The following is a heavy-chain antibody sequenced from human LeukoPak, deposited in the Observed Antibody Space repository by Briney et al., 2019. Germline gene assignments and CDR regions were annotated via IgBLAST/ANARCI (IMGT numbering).Heavy chain of an antibody. CDR3: ARVRYGSGETFDY. CDR2: IYFSGKT. D-gene: IGHD3-10*01. CDR1: GGSISSYY. Sequence: SETLSLACTVSGGSISSYYWSWIRQPPGRRLECIGYIYFSGKTNYNPSLKSRVTISVDTFKNQFFLNLTSVTAADTAFYYCARVRYGSGETFDYWGQGTLVTVSS. J-gene: IGHJ4*02. V-gene: IGHV4-59*01.